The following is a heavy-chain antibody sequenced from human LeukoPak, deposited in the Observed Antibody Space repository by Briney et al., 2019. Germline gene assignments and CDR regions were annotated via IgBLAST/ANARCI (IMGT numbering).Heavy chain of an antibody. Sequence: GGSLRLSCEASGFTFSSYGMHWVRQAPGKGLEWVSYITSTSATKYYADSVKGRFTVSRDNAKSSLFLQMNSLRDEDTAVYYCVRDGGGLDCWGQGTLVTVSS. D-gene: IGHD3-16*01. CDR2: ITSTSATK. CDR1: GFTFSSYG. CDR3: VRDGGGLDC. J-gene: IGHJ4*02. V-gene: IGHV3-48*02.